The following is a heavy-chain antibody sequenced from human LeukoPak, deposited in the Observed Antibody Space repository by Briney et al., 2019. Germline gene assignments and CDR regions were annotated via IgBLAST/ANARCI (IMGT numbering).Heavy chain of an antibody. CDR2: INHSGST. J-gene: IGHJ3*02. Sequence: SSETLSLTCAVYGGSFSGYYWSWIRQPPGKGLEWIGEINHSGSTNYNPSLKSRVTISVDTSKNQFSLKLSSVTAADTAVYYCARGPSIITMVRGVQIWGQGTMVTVPS. D-gene: IGHD3-10*01. CDR1: GGSFSGYY. CDR3: ARGPSIITMVRGVQI. V-gene: IGHV4-34*01.